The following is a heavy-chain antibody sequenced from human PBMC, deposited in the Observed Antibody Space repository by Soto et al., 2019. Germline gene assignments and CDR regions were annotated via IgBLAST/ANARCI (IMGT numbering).Heavy chain of an antibody. CDR1: GYTFTSYG. V-gene: IGHV1-18*01. Sequence: ASVKVSCKASGYTFTSYGISWVRQAPGQGLEWMGWISAYNGNTNYAQKLQGRVTMTTDTSTSTAYMELRSLRSDDTAVYYCARGSFDYYGSGSYPAGFDPWGQGTLVTVSS. J-gene: IGHJ5*02. CDR2: ISAYNGNT. D-gene: IGHD3-10*01. CDR3: ARGSFDYYGSGSYPAGFDP.